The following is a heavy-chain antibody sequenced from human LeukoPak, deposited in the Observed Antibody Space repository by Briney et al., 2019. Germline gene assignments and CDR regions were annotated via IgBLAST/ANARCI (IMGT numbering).Heavy chain of an antibody. CDR3: ARINYGDY. CDR2: IYYDGST. J-gene: IGHJ4*02. CDR1: GGSISSSSYY. Sequence: SETLSLTCTVSGGSISSSSYYWGWIRQPPGKGLEWIGTIYYDGSTYYNPSLKSRVTISVDTSKNQFSLKLSSVTAADTAVYYCARINYGDYWGQGTLVTVSS. V-gene: IGHV4-39*07.